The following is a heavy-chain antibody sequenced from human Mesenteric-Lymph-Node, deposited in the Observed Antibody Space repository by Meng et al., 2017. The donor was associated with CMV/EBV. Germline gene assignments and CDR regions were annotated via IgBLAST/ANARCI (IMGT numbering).Heavy chain of an antibody. CDR3: ARVGQFYGSGAMNY. J-gene: IGHJ4*02. Sequence: GGSGSSGSYYWSWIRQLPGKGMEWSGYIYYSGSNNYNPTLQSRASIAVDTSKNQFSLKLSSVTAADTAVYYCARVGQFYGSGAMNYWGQGTLVTVSS. D-gene: IGHD3-10*01. V-gene: IGHV4-61*01. CDR1: GGSGSSGSYY. CDR2: IYYSGSN.